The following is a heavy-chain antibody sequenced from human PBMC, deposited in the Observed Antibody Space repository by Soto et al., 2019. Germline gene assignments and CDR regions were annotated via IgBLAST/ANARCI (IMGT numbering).Heavy chain of an antibody. J-gene: IGHJ4*02. CDR1: GGSISSYY. V-gene: IGHV4-59*01. CDR3: ARGVWCSGSYWAN. D-gene: IGHD3-10*02. CDR2: IYYSGST. Sequence: QVQLQESGPGLVKPSETLSLTCTVSGGSISSYYWSWIRQPPGKGLEWIGYIYYSGSTNYHPSLQSLVTISVDTSKNQFSLKLSSVTAADTAVYYCARGVWCSGSYWANWCQGTLVTVSS.